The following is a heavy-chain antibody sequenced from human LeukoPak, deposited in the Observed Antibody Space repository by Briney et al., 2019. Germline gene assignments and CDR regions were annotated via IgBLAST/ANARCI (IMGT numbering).Heavy chain of an antibody. CDR2: IYYTGST. CDR1: GGSISGYY. Sequence: PSETLSLTCTVSGGSISGYYWSWIRQSPEKGLESIGFIYYTGSTNYNPSLKSRVTMSIDTSKNQFSLRLSSVIAADTAVYYCARFSGYSDSSLYYLDYWGQGTLVSVSS. J-gene: IGHJ4*02. V-gene: IGHV4-59*01. D-gene: IGHD3-22*01. CDR3: ARFSGYSDSSLYYLDY.